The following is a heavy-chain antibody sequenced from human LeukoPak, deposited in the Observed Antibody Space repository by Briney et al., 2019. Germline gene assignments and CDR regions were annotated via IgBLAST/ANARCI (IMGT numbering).Heavy chain of an antibody. J-gene: IGHJ6*03. CDR1: GFTFSSYW. CDR2: INSDGSST. Sequence: PGGSLRLSCAASGFTFSSYWMHWVRQAPGKGLGWVSRINSDGSSTNYADSVKGRFTISRDDAKNTLYLQMNSLRAEDTAVYYCARAPYSSSWAYYYMDVWGKGTTVTVSS. V-gene: IGHV3-74*01. D-gene: IGHD6-13*01. CDR3: ARAPYSSSWAYYYMDV.